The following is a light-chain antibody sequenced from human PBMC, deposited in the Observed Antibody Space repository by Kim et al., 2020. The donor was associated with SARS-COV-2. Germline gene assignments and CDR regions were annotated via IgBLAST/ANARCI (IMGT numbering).Light chain of an antibody. V-gene: IGKV3-20*01. Sequence: SSGYLAWYQLKPGQAPRLLIYGASSRATGIPDRFSGSGSGTDFTLTISRLEPEDFAVYYCQQYAGSPRTFGQGTKVDIK. CDR3: QQYAGSPRT. J-gene: IGKJ1*01. CDR1: SSGY. CDR2: GAS.